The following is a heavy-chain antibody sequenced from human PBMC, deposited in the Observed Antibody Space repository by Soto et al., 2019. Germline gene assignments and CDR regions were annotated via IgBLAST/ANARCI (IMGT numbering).Heavy chain of an antibody. Sequence: GPSVKVSCKASGYTFTSYYMHLVRQAPGQGLEWMGIINPSGGSTSYAQKFQGRVTMTRDTSTSTVYMELSSLRSEDTAVYYCARARSTDYGDYDGARGQGYFEYWGQGTLVTVSS. CDR1: GYTFTSYY. J-gene: IGHJ4*02. D-gene: IGHD4-17*01. CDR3: ARARSTDYGDYDGARGQGYFEY. CDR2: INPSGGST. V-gene: IGHV1-46*01.